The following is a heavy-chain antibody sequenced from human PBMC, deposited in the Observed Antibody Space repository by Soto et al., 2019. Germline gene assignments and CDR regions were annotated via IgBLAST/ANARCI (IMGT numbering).Heavy chain of an antibody. CDR2: IYPGDSDT. CDR3: ARQGYYGSGSYLQYYYYGMDV. J-gene: IGHJ6*02. D-gene: IGHD3-10*01. CDR1: GYSFTSYW. V-gene: IGHV5-51*01. Sequence: GESLKISCKGSGYSFTSYWIGWVRQMPGKGLEWMGIIYPGDSDTRYSPSFQGQVTISADKSISTAYLQWSSLKASDTAMYYCARQGYYGSGSYLQYYYYGMDVWGQGTTVT.